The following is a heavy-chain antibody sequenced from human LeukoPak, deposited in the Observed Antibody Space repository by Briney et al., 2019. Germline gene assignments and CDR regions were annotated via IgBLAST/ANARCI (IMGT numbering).Heavy chain of an antibody. CDR2: ISYDGSNK. Sequence: GGSLRLSCTASGLTFSSYGMHWVRQAPGKGLEWVAVISYDGSNKYYADSVKGRFTISRDNSKNTLYLQMNSLRAEDTAVYYCARGLRTVTNHNWFDPWGQGTLVTVSS. CDR3: ARGLRTVTNHNWFDP. V-gene: IGHV3-30*03. CDR1: GLTFSSYG. D-gene: IGHD4-17*01. J-gene: IGHJ5*02.